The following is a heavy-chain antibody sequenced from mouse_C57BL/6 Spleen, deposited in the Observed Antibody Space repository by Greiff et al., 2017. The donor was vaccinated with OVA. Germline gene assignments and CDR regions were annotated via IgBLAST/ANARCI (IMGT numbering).Heavy chain of an antibody. CDR3: ARLGTAQAIRDY. CDR2: MYPGSGST. CDR1: GYTFTSYW. V-gene: IGHV1-55*01. D-gene: IGHD3-2*02. J-gene: IGHJ2*01. Sequence: QVHVKQPGAELVKPGASVQMSCKASGYTFTSYWINWVKQRPGQGLEWIGDMYPGSGSTNYNEKLKSKAKLTVDKSSRTAYMQLSSLTSEDYAVYYCARLGTAQAIRDYWGQGTTLTVSS.